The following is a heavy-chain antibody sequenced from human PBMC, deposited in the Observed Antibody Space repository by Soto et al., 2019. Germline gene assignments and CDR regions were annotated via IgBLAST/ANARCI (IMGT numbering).Heavy chain of an antibody. J-gene: IGHJ6*02. CDR1: GFNFSNAW. Sequence: GGSMRLPCAASGFNFSNAWMHWVRQAPGKGLGWVGRIKSKTDGGTTDYAAPVKGRFTISRDDSKNTLYLQMNSLKTEDTAVYYCTTDRYSSSSTIYYYGMDVWGQGTTVTVSS. CDR3: TTDRYSSSSTIYYYGMDV. V-gene: IGHV3-15*07. D-gene: IGHD6-13*01. CDR2: IKSKTDGGTT.